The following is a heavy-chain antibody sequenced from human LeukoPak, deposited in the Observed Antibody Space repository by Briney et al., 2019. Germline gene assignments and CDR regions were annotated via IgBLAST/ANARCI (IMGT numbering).Heavy chain of an antibody. Sequence: GGSLRLSCAASGFTFSSDSMNWVRQAPGKGLEWVSSISSSSTYIYYADSVKGRFTISRDKAKNSLYLQMNSLRAEDTAVYYCARDLTTVTTAVFAYWGQGTLVTVSS. CDR3: ARDLTTVTTAVFAY. D-gene: IGHD4-11*01. CDR1: GFTFSSDS. J-gene: IGHJ4*02. V-gene: IGHV3-21*06. CDR2: ISSSSTYI.